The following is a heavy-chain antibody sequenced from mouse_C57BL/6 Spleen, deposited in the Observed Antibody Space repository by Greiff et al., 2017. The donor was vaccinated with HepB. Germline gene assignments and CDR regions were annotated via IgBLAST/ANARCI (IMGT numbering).Heavy chain of an antibody. CDR1: GFSLTSYG. J-gene: IGHJ2*01. CDR3: ARVYSNYVYFDY. Sequence: QVHVKQSGPGLVQPSQSLSITCTVSGFSLTSYGVHWVRQSPGKGPEWLGVIWSGGSTDYNAAFISRLSISKDNSKSQVFFKMNSLQADDTAIYYCARVYSNYVYFDYWGQGTTLTVSS. V-gene: IGHV2-2*01. CDR2: IWSGGST. D-gene: IGHD2-5*01.